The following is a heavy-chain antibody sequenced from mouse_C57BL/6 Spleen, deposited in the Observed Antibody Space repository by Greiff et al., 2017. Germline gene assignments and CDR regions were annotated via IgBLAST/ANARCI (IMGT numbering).Heavy chain of an antibody. J-gene: IGHJ4*01. CDR2: IYPGDGDT. CDR3: ARSGTGGYYAMDY. CDR1: GYAFSSYW. V-gene: IGHV1-80*01. D-gene: IGHD4-1*01. Sequence: QVQLQQSGAELVKPGASVKISCKASGYAFSSYWMNWVKQRPGKGLEWIGQIYPGDGDTNYNGKFKGKATLTADKSSSTAYMQLSSLTSEDSAVYFCARSGTGGYYAMDYWGQGTSVTVSS.